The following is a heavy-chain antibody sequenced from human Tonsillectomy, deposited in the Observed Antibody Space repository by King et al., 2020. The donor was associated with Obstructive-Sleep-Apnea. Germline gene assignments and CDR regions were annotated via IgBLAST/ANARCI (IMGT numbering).Heavy chain of an antibody. Sequence: VQLVESGAEVKKPGASVKVSCKASGYTFTGYYMYWVRQAPGRGLEWMGWINPHSGDTNYVQKFQGRVTMTRDTSISTAYMELSRLTSDDTAVYYCARGSGGSFGGYWGQGTLVTVSS. V-gene: IGHV1-2*02. D-gene: IGHD3-16*01. CDR1: GYTFTGYY. CDR2: INPHSGDT. J-gene: IGHJ4*02. CDR3: ARGSGGSFGGY.